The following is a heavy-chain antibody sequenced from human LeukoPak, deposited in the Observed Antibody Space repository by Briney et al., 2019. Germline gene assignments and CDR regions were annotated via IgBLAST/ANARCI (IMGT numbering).Heavy chain of an antibody. CDR1: GGSIGTYS. CDR3: ARRSPYYYYYGMDV. Sequence: PSETLSLTCTVSGGSIGTYSWNWIRQPPGKGLEWIGYIYYSGTTNYNPSLKSRVTISVDTSKNQFSLKLSSVTAADTAVYYCARRSPYYYYYGMDVWGQGTTVTVSS. V-gene: IGHV4-59*08. CDR2: IYYSGTT. J-gene: IGHJ6*02.